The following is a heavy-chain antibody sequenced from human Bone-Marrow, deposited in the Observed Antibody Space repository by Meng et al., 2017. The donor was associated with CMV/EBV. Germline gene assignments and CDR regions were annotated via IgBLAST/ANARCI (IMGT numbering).Heavy chain of an antibody. CDR3: ARGPSRRAQYTNSFDN. V-gene: IGHV3-72*01. Sequence: GESLKISCAASGFTFSDHYMDWVRQTPGKGLEWVGRTRDKANSYTTEYAASVKGRFTISRDDSKKSLYLQMNSLKSEDTAVYYCARGPSRRAQYTNSFDNWGQGTRVTGYS. CDR2: TRDKANSYTT. J-gene: IGHJ4*02. CDR1: GFTFSDHY. D-gene: IGHD2-2*02.